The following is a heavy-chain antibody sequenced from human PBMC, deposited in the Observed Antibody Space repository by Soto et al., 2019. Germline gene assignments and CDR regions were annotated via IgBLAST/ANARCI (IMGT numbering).Heavy chain of an antibody. V-gene: IGHV4-30-2*01. CDR3: ARTRRDGYNDAFDI. D-gene: IGHD5-12*01. CDR1: GGSISSGGYS. J-gene: IGHJ3*02. Sequence: QLQLQESGSGLVKPSQTLSLTCAVSGGSISSGGYSWSWIRQPPGKGLEWIGYIYHSGSTYYNPSLKSRVTISVDRSKNQFSLKLSSVTAADTAVYYCARTRRDGYNDAFDIWGQGTMVTVSS. CDR2: IYHSGST.